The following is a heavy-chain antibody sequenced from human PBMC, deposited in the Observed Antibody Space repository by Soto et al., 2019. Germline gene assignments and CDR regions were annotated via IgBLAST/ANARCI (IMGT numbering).Heavy chain of an antibody. J-gene: IGHJ6*02. Sequence: QVQLVEPGGGVVQPGRSLRLSCAASGFSFSSYAMHWVRQAPGKGLEWVAVMSYNGNNKYDADSVKGRFITSRDNSKNTLYLQMNSLRTEDTAVYYCARDSYGMDVWGQGTTVTVSS. CDR3: ARDSYGMDV. CDR2: MSYNGNNK. V-gene: IGHV3-30-3*01. CDR1: GFSFSSYA.